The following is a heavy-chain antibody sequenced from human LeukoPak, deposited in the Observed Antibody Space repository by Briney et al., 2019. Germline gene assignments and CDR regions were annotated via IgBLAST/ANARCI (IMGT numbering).Heavy chain of an antibody. Sequence: GGSLRLSCAASGFTFSSYWMHWVRQAPGKGLVWVSGTNTDGSSTMYADSVKGRFTIARDNAKNTLYLQMNSLRGEDTAVYYCVGGRDGYKQGDHWGQGTLVTVSS. V-gene: IGHV3-74*03. CDR3: VGGRDGYKQGDH. J-gene: IGHJ4*02. CDR2: TNTDGSST. CDR1: GFTFSSYW. D-gene: IGHD5-24*01.